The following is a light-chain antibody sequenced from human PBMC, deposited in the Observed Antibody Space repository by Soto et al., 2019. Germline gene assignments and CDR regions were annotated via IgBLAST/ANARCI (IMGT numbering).Light chain of an antibody. Sequence: EIVLTRSPATLSVSPGERATLSCRASQSVNSNLTWYQQKPGQAPRLLIYGASTRAAGIPARFSGTGSGTDFTLTISSLQSEDFAVYFCQQYNNWPPLFTFGPGTKVDIK. J-gene: IGKJ3*01. CDR2: GAS. CDR3: QQYNNWPPLFT. CDR1: QSVNSN. V-gene: IGKV3-15*01.